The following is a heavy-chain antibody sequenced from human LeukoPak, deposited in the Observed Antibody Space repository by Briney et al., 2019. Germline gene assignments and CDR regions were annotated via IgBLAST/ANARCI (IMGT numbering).Heavy chain of an antibody. CDR2: INHSGGA. V-gene: IGHV4-34*01. CDR3: ARVPLRFLEPFDY. D-gene: IGHD3-3*01. CDR1: GGSFIGYY. Sequence: PSETLSLTCAVYGGSFIGYYWSWIRQPPGKGLEWIGEINHSGGANYNPSLRSRVTISADTSKSQFSLKLGSVTAADTAVYYCARVPLRFLEPFDYWGQGTLVTVSS. J-gene: IGHJ4*02.